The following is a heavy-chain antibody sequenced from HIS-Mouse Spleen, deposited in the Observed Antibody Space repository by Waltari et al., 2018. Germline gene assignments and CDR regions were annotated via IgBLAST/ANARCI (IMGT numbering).Heavy chain of an antibody. J-gene: IGHJ2*01. V-gene: IGHV4-39*07. D-gene: IGHD6-13*01. CDR1: GGSLSSSSYY. Sequence: QLQLPESGPGLVKPSETLSLTCTVPGGSLSSSSYYLGWIRQPPGKGLEWIGTIYYSGSTYYNPSLKSRVTISVDTSKNQFSLKLSSVTAADTAVYYCAREIPYSSSWYDWYFDLWGRGTLVTVSS. CDR2: IYYSGST. CDR3: AREIPYSSSWYDWYFDL.